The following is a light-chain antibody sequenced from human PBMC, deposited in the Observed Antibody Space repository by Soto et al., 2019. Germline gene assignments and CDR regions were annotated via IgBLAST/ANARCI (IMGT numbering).Light chain of an antibody. CDR2: SAS. Sequence: EIVLTQSPGTLSLSPGERATLSCRASQSVSSYVAWYQQQPGQAPRLLIYSASSRATGIPDRFSGSGSGTDFPLTISRLEPEDFAVYYCQHYGSSPLTFGPGTKVDVK. CDR3: QHYGSSPLT. CDR1: QSVSSY. V-gene: IGKV3-20*01. J-gene: IGKJ3*01.